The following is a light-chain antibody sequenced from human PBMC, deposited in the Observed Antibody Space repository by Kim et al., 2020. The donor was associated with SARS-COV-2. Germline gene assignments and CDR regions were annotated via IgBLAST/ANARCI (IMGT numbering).Light chain of an antibody. CDR2: AAS. CDR3: QQANRFPIT. V-gene: IGKV1-12*01. Sequence: DIQMTQSPSSVSASVGDGVTITCRASQGISIWLAWYQQKPGKAPKLLIYAASTLQNGVPSRFSGSGSGTDFTRTISSLQPEDSATYFCQQANRFPITFGQGTRLEIK. CDR1: QGISIW. J-gene: IGKJ5*01.